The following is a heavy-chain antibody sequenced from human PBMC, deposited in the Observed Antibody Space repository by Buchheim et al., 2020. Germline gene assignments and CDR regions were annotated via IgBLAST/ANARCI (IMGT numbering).Heavy chain of an antibody. V-gene: IGHV7-4-1*02. D-gene: IGHD3-9*01. CDR3: ARDQNADRYYDILTGYTSRFYH. Sequence: QVQLVQSGSELKKPGASVKVSCKASGYTFTSYAMNWVRQAPGQGLEWMGWINTNTGNPTYAQGFPGRFVFSLATSVSTAYLQISSLKAEDTAVEYWARDQNADRYYDILTGYTSRFYHWGQGTL. CDR2: INTNTGNP. J-gene: IGHJ5*02. CDR1: GYTFTSYA.